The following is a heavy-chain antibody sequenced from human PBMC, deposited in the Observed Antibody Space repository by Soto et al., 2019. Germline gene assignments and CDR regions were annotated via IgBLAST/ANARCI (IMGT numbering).Heavy chain of an antibody. V-gene: IGHV3-23*01. D-gene: IGHD6-6*01. Sequence: GGSLRLSCAASGFTFSSYAMSWVRQAPGKGLEWVSAISGSGGSTYYADSVKGRFTISRDNSKNTLYLQMNSLRAEDSAVSSCAKVRRGPGSSPPPHYFDYWGQGSLVTVSS. J-gene: IGHJ4*02. CDR3: AKVRRGPGSSPPPHYFDY. CDR2: ISGSGGST. CDR1: GFTFSSYA.